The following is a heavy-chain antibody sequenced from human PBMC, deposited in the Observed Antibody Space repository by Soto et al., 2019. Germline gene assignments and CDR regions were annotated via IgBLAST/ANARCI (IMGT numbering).Heavy chain of an antibody. J-gene: IGHJ3*01. CDR1: GGSIRSHY. CDR3: ARGHYNFWNGSPERGLMGE. V-gene: IGHV4-59*11. D-gene: IGHD3-3*01. CDR2: IYSSGTT. Sequence: SETLSLTCTVSGGSIRSHYWSWIRQPPGKGLEWIGDIYSSGTTNYNPSLKGRVIISVDTFKNQFSLKLSSVTAADTAVYYCARGHYNFWNGSPERGLMGEWGQGTMVTVS.